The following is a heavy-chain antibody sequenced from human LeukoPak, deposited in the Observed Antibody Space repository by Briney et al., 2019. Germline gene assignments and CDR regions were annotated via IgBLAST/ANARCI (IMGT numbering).Heavy chain of an antibody. CDR1: GYTFTDHY. J-gene: IGHJ4*02. CDR3: ARGRSYYDNNDYRETGFDY. CDR2: INPNSDGI. Sequence: GASVKVSCKASGYTFTDHYMHWVRQAPGQGLEWMGWINPNSDGINNYAHKFQGRVTMTRDTSISTAYMELSGLTSDDTAVYFCARGRSYYDNNDYRETGFDYWGQGNLVTVSS. D-gene: IGHD3-22*01. V-gene: IGHV1-2*07.